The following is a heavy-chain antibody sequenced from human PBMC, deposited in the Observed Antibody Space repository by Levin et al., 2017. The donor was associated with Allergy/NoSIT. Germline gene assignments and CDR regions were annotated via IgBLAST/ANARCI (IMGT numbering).Heavy chain of an antibody. V-gene: IGHV4-39*01. CDR3: ARLPGITRDDWDDY. D-gene: IGHD3-3*01. CDR1: GGSISSSSYY. CDR2: IYYSGST. J-gene: IGHJ4*02. Sequence: SETLSLTCTVSGGSISSSSYYWGWIRQPPGKGLEWIGSIYYSGSTYYNPSLKSRVTISVDTSKNQFSLKLSSVTAADTAVYYCARLPGITRDDWDDYWGQGTLVTVSS.